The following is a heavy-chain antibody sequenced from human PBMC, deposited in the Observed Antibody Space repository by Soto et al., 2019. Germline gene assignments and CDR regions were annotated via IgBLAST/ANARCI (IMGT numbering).Heavy chain of an antibody. J-gene: IGHJ4*02. Sequence: GGSLRLSCAASGFTFTSYAMSWVRQAPGKGLEWVSTISGTGGSTYYPDSVKGRITISRDNSKNTVYLQMYSLRVEDLAVYYCAKEMTSGYYLFDYWGQGTLVTVSS. CDR2: ISGTGGST. CDR3: AKEMTSGYYLFDY. V-gene: IGHV3-23*01. CDR1: GFTFTSYA. D-gene: IGHD3-22*01.